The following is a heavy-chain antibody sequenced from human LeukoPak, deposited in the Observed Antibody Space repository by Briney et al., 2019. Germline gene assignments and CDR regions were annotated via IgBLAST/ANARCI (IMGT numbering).Heavy chain of an antibody. CDR3: ARESFTTVTSATDAFDI. D-gene: IGHD4-17*01. J-gene: IGHJ3*02. CDR1: GYTFTGYY. CDR2: INPNSGGT. V-gene: IGHV1-2*02. Sequence: ASVKVSCKASGYTFTGYYMHWVRRAPGQGLEWMGWINPNSGGTNYAQKFQGRVTMTRDTSISTAYMELSRLRSDDTAVYYCARESFTTVTSATDAFDIWGQGTMVTVSS.